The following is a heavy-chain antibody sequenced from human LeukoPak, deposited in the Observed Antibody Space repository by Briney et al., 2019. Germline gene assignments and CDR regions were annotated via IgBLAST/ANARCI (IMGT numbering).Heavy chain of an antibody. Sequence: PSETLSLTCAVYGGSFSGYYWSWIRQPPGKGLEWIGEINHSGSTNYNPSLKSRVTISVDTSKNQFSLKLSSVTAADTAVYYCARRGARQRERRGYFDYWGQGPLVTVSS. V-gene: IGHV4-34*01. J-gene: IGHJ4*02. CDR2: INHSGST. D-gene: IGHD1-1*01. CDR1: GGSFSGYY. CDR3: ARRGARQRERRGYFDY.